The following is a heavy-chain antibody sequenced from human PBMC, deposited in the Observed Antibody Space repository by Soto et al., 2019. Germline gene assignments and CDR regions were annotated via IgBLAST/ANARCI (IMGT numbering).Heavy chain of an antibody. V-gene: IGHV2-70*01. Sequence: VSGPTLVNPTQTLTLTCTFSGFSLSTSGMCVSWIRQPPGKALEWLALIDWDDDKYYSTSLKTRLTISKDTSKNQVVLTMTNMDPVDTATYYCARTGSSGWYRNAFDIWGQGTMVTVSS. D-gene: IGHD6-19*01. CDR3: ARTGSSGWYRNAFDI. CDR1: GFSLSTSGMC. J-gene: IGHJ3*02. CDR2: IDWDDDK.